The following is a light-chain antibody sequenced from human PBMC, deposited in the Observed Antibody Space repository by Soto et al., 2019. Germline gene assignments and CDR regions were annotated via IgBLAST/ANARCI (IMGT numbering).Light chain of an antibody. CDR3: SSFTSSGTRV. Sequence: QSALTQPASVSGSPGQSITISCTGTSSDVGGYNYVSWYQPHPGKAPKVMIYEVSNRPSGVSNRFSGSKSGNTASLTISGLQAEDEADYYCSSFTSSGTRVFGTGTKLTIL. CDR2: EVS. V-gene: IGLV2-14*01. CDR1: SSDVGGYNY. J-gene: IGLJ1*01.